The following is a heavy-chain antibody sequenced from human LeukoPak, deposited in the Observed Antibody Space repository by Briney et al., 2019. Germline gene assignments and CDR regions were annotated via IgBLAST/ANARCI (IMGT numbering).Heavy chain of an antibody. CDR1: GFTFSSYG. V-gene: IGHV3-23*01. CDR3: AKENVLVWFGEFISPDY. Sequence: PGGTLRLSCAASGFTFSSYGMSWVRQAPGKGLEWVSAISGSGGSTYYADSVKGRFTISRDNSKNTLYLQMNSLRAEDTAVYYCAKENVLVWFGEFISPDYWGQGTLVTVSS. CDR2: ISGSGGST. J-gene: IGHJ4*02. D-gene: IGHD3-10*01.